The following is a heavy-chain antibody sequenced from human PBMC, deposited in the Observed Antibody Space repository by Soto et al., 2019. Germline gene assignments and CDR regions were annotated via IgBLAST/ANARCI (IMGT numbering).Heavy chain of an antibody. CDR1: GFKFNDFA. J-gene: IGHJ4*02. V-gene: IGHV3-23*01. D-gene: IGHD2-21*02. CDR3: AKRGSSGGDGGPFYFAS. CDR2: ISFSGNSP. Sequence: EVQLLESGGGLVQPGGALRLSCVASGFKFNDFAMTWVRQGSGKGLEWASSISFSGNSPYYADAVKGRFIISRDNSKNTLYLQMKSMRVDDTAIYYCAKRGSSGGDGGPFYFASWGQGAQVTVSS.